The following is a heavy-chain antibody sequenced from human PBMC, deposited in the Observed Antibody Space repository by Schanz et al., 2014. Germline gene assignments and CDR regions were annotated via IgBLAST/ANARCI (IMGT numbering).Heavy chain of an antibody. CDR3: ARSGVDV. Sequence: AELVESGGGVVQPGGSLRLSCAASGFTFNNFGMNWVRQAPGKGLEWVSCITGGSTTYTYYADSVRGRFTISRDNAKSSVYLQMNSLRAEDTAVYYCARSGVDVWGQGTTVTVSS. V-gene: IGHV3-21*01. CDR1: GFTFNNFG. D-gene: IGHD3-10*01. J-gene: IGHJ6*02. CDR2: ITGGSTTYT.